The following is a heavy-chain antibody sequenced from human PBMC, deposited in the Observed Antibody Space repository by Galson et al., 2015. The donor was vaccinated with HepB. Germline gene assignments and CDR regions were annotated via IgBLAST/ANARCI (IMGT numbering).Heavy chain of an antibody. CDR3: ARVYFGSGSSSAYWYFDL. Sequence: STGTTMYYADSAKGRFTISRDNAQNSLYLQMNSLRDEDTAVYYCARVYFGSGSSSAYWYFDLWGRGALVTVSS. V-gene: IGHV3-48*02. J-gene: IGHJ2*01. CDR2: STGTTM. D-gene: IGHD3-10*01.